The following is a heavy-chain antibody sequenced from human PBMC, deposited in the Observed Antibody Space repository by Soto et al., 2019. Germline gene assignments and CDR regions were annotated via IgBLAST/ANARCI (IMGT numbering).Heavy chain of an antibody. V-gene: IGHV3-23*01. CDR3: ANRNDYGSGSYFPFDH. CDR2: ISGSGGST. D-gene: IGHD3-10*01. J-gene: IGHJ4*02. Sequence: EVQLLESGGGLVQPGGSLRLSCAASGFTFSSYGMSWVRQAPGKGLEWVSSISGSGGSTYYADSVKGRFTNSRDNSKNTLYLQMSSLRAEDTAVYYCANRNDYGSGSYFPFDHWGQGTLVTVSS. CDR1: GFTFSSYG.